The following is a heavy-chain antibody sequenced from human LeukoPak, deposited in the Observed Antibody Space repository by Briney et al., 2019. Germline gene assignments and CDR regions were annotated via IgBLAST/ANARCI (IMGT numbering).Heavy chain of an antibody. CDR2: ISSSSSYI. Sequence: PGRSLRLSCAASGFTFDDYAMHWVRQAPGKGLEWVSSISSSSSYIYYADSVKGRFTISRDNAKNSLYLQMNSLRAEDTAVYYCARGMVRGGFGLVHWGQGTLVTVSS. D-gene: IGHD3-10*01. J-gene: IGHJ4*02. CDR3: ARGMVRGGFGLVH. CDR1: GFTFDDYA. V-gene: IGHV3-21*01.